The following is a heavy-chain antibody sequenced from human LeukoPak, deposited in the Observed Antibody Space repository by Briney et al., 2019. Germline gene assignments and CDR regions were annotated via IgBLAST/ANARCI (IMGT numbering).Heavy chain of an antibody. CDR3: ARVEVANIGDGLDL. CDR2: INIYTGNI. Sequence: ASVKVSCQASGYNFVTYGINWVRQAHGQGLEWMGWINIYTGNIDYAQRFQGRVTMTADTSTSTVYMELTSLTSDDTAVYYCARVEVANIGDGLDLWGQGTQVTVAS. V-gene: IGHV1-18*01. D-gene: IGHD5-24*01. J-gene: IGHJ3*01. CDR1: GYNFVTYG.